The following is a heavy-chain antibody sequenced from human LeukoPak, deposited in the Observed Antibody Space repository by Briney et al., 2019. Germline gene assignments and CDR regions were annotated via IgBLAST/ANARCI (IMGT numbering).Heavy chain of an antibody. Sequence: PSETLSLTCTVSGGSISSGGYYWSWIRQHPGKGLEWIGYIYYSGSTYYNPSLKSRVTISVDTSKNQFSLKLSSVTAADTAVYYCARHYDFWSGYYTVDYWGQGTLVTVSS. D-gene: IGHD3-3*01. J-gene: IGHJ4*02. CDR2: IYYSGST. V-gene: IGHV4-31*03. CDR1: GGSISSGGYY. CDR3: ARHYDFWSGYYTVDY.